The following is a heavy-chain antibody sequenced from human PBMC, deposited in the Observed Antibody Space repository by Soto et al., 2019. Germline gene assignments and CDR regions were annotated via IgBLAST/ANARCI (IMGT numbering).Heavy chain of an antibody. D-gene: IGHD2-8*01. J-gene: IGHJ4*02. Sequence: GASVKVSCKASGYTFTSYGISWVRQAPGQGLEWMGWISAYNGNTNYAQKLQGRVTMTTDTSTSTAYMELRSLRSDDTAVYYCARGGIVLMVYAIAAAGNFDYWGQGTLVTVS. CDR2: ISAYNGNT. V-gene: IGHV1-18*04. CDR3: ARGGIVLMVYAIAAAGNFDY. CDR1: GYTFTSYG.